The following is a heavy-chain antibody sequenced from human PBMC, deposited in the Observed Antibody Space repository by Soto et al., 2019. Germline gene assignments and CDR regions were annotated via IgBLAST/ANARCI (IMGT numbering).Heavy chain of an antibody. CDR3: AREARMTTLTTDGMDV. CDR1: GGSISSNNW. Sequence: QVQLQESGPGLVKPSGTLSLTCAVSGGSISSNNWWIWVRQPPGKGLEWIGEIYHSGSTNYHPSLKSRVTISVDKSKNQFSLKLSSVTAADTAVYFCAREARMTTLTTDGMDVWGQGTTVTVSS. J-gene: IGHJ6*02. CDR2: IYHSGST. D-gene: IGHD4-4*01. V-gene: IGHV4-4*02.